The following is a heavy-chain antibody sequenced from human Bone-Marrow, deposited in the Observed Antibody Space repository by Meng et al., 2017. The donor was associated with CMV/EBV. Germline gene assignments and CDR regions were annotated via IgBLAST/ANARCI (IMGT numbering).Heavy chain of an antibody. CDR2: IISILGIA. Sequence: ASGGNFSSYAISWVRQAPGQGLEWMGGIISILGIANYAQKFQGRVTITADKSTSTAYMELSSLRSEDTAVYYCARDLRLGELSLGGYWGQGTLVTVSS. V-gene: IGHV1-69*10. CDR3: ARDLRLGELSLGGY. D-gene: IGHD3-16*02. CDR1: GGNFSSYA. J-gene: IGHJ4*02.